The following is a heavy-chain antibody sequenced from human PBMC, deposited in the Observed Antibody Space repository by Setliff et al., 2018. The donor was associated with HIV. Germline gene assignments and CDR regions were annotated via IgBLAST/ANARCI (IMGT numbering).Heavy chain of an antibody. Sequence: ASVKVSCKALTFLVTGYNIHWVRLAPGHGPEWLGRINPNNGGTDYAQKFQGRVTMSLDTSTNTIYLELKGLTSDDTAVYYCARQLSNSLDFWGQGALVTVSS. CDR3: ARQLSNSLDF. J-gene: IGHJ4*02. CDR1: TFLVTGYN. CDR2: INPNNGGT. V-gene: IGHV1-2*06. D-gene: IGHD7-27*01.